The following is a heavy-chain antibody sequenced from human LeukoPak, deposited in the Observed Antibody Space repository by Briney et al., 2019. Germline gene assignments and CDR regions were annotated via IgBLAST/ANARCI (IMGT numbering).Heavy chain of an antibody. Sequence: GGSLRLSCAASRFTFSNYAMSWVRQAPGKGLEWVSGISGSGGSTYYADSVKGRFTISRDNSKNTMYLQTNSLRAEDTAVYYCAKDLYGGSVYWYFGLWGRGTLVTVSS. CDR2: ISGSGGST. D-gene: IGHD4-23*01. CDR1: RFTFSNYA. V-gene: IGHV3-23*01. J-gene: IGHJ2*01. CDR3: AKDLYGGSVYWYFGL.